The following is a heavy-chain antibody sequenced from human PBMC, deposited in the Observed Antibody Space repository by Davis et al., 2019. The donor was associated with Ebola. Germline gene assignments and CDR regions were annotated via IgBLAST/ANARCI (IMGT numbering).Heavy chain of an antibody. V-gene: IGHV1-46*01. J-gene: IGHJ5*02. Sequence: AASVKVSCKASGYTFTSYYMHWVRQAPGQGLEWMGIINPSGGSTSYAQKFQGRVTMTRDTSTSTAYMELRSLTPDDTAVYYCARDYGDYIWFDPWGQGSLVTVSS. D-gene: IGHD4-17*01. CDR1: GYTFTSYY. CDR2: INPSGGST. CDR3: ARDYGDYIWFDP.